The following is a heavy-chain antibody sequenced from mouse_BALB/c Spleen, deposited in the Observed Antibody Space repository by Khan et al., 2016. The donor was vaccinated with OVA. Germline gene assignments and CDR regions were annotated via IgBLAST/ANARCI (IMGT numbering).Heavy chain of an antibody. J-gene: IGHJ4*01. V-gene: IGHV3-2*02. D-gene: IGHD1-1*01. CDR3: ARNKYYGYAVDY. CDR1: GYSITSNYA. CDR2: ISYSGST. Sequence: EVQLQESGPGLVKPSQSLSLTCTVTGYSITSNYAWNWIRQFPGNKLEWMGYISYSGSTSYNPSLKSRISITRDTSKNQFFLQLNSVTTEDTATYYCARNKYYGYAVDYWGQGTSVTVSS.